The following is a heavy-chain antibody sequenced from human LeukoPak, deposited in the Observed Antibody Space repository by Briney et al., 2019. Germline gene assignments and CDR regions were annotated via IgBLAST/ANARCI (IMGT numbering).Heavy chain of an antibody. CDR2: IYYSGST. CDR3: ARSGAAAATDY. CDR1: GGSISSSNYY. J-gene: IGHJ4*02. V-gene: IGHV4-39*01. Sequence: PSETLSLTCTVSGGSISSSNYYWGWIRQPPGKGLEWIGSIYYSGSTYYNPSLKSRVTISVDTSKNRFSLKLISVTAADTAVYYCARSGAAAATDYWGQGTLVTVSS. D-gene: IGHD6-25*01.